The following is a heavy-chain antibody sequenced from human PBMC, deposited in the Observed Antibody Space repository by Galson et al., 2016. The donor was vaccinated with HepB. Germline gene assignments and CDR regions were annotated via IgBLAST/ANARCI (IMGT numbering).Heavy chain of an antibody. CDR1: GFTFSSYW. J-gene: IGHJ6*02. D-gene: IGHD3-10*01. Sequence: SLRLSCAASGFTFSSYWMHWVRQAPGKGLVWVSRINSDGSSTSYAGSVKGRFTISRDNAKNTLYLQMNSLRAEDTAVYYCAKAYGSGSSFYYYYGMDVWGQGTTVTVSS. V-gene: IGHV3-74*01. CDR2: INSDGSST. CDR3: AKAYGSGSSFYYYYGMDV.